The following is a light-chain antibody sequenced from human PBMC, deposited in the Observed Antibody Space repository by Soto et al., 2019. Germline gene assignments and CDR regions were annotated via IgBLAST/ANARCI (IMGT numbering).Light chain of an antibody. Sequence: DIQMTQSPSSLPASVGDRVTITCRASQSISSYLAWYQQKPGKAPKLLIYAASTLQSGVPSRFSGSGSGTDFTLTISSLQPEDSATYYCQQLNSLWTSGQGTKVDIK. J-gene: IGKJ1*01. V-gene: IGKV1-9*01. CDR3: QQLNSLWT. CDR1: QSISSY. CDR2: AAS.